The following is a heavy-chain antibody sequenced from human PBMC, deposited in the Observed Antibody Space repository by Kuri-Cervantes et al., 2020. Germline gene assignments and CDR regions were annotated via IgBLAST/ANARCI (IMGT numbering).Heavy chain of an antibody. CDR3: ARSEGSFTDAFDV. J-gene: IGHJ3*01. Sequence: GGSLRLSCSASGVTFSKCTMNWIRQAPGKGLEWVSSTSSTSKFIYYADSVKGRFTISRDNARDSLYLQMNSLRAEDSGVYYCARSEGSFTDAFDVWGLGARVTVSS. D-gene: IGHD2-15*01. CDR1: GVTFSKCT. CDR2: TSSTSKFI. V-gene: IGHV3-21*01.